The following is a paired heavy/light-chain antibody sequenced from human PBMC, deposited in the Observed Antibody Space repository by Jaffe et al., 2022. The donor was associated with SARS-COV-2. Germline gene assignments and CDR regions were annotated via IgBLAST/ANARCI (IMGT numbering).Light chain of an antibody. CDR3: QQYGSSPTT. J-gene: IGKJ1*01. CDR1: QSVSSSY. V-gene: IGKV3-20*01. Sequence: EIVLTQSPGTLSLSPGERATLSCRASQSVSSSYLAWYQQKPGQAPRLLIYGASSRATGIPDRFSGSGSGTDFTLTISRLEPEDFAVYYCQQYGSSPTTFGQGTKVEIK. CDR2: GAS.
Heavy chain of an antibody. Sequence: EVQLVESGGGLVKPGGSLRLSCAASGFTFSSYSMNWVRQAPGKGLEWVSSISSSSSYIYYADSVKGRFTISRDNAKNSLYLQMNSLRAEDTAVYYCARDSPDYYDSSGYYYRDAFDIWGQGTMVTVSS. CDR1: GFTFSSYS. V-gene: IGHV3-21*01. D-gene: IGHD3-22*01. CDR3: ARDSPDYYDSSGYYYRDAFDI. CDR2: ISSSSSYI. J-gene: IGHJ3*02.